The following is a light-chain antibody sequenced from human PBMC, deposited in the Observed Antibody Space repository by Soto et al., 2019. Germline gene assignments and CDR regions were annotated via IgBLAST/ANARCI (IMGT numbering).Light chain of an antibody. CDR3: QQYGMSPYT. CDR1: QSVINNW. Sequence: EIVLTQSPDTLSLSPGERATLSCRASQSVINNWIAWYQQKPGQAPRLLIYSASSRPGGIPDKFSGSGSGTNFTLSINRLEPEDFAVYYCQQYGMSPYTFAQGTKLEI. J-gene: IGKJ2*01. V-gene: IGKV3-20*01. CDR2: SAS.